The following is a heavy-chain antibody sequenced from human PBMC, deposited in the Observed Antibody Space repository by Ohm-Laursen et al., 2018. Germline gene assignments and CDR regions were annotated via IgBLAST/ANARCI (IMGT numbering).Heavy chain of an antibody. D-gene: IGHD3-10*01. J-gene: IGHJ2*01. CDR3: AKSRTRGYWYFDL. V-gene: IGHV4-4*07. CDR2: IYSNGSP. CDR1: GGAISNYY. Sequence: SETLSLTCTVSGGAISNYYWSWIRQPAGKGLEWIGRIYSNGSPDYNPSLKSRVTMSVDTSTNQVSVKLSSVTAADTAVYYCAKSRTRGYWYFDLWGRGTLVTVSS.